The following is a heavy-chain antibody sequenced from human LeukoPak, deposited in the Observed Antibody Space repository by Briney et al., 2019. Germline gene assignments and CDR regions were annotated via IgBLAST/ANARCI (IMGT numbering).Heavy chain of an antibody. V-gene: IGHV1-46*01. CDR3: ARDHSGSQHWFDP. J-gene: IGHJ5*02. D-gene: IGHD1-26*01. CDR2: INPSVGTT. Sequence: ASVKVSCKASGYTFTSSYMHWVRQAPGQGLEWMGVINPSVGTTSYAQKFQGRVTMTRDTSTCTVYMELSSLRSEDTAVYYCARDHSGSQHWFDPWGQGTLVTVSS. CDR1: GYTFTSSY.